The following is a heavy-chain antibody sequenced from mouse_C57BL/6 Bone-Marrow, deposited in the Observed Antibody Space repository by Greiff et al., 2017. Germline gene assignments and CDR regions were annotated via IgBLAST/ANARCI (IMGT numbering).Heavy chain of an antibody. V-gene: IGHV1-42*01. J-gene: IGHJ4*01. CDR2: INPSTGGT. D-gene: IGHD1-1*02. CDR3: ALFYYGRGDY. Sequence: VQLQQSGPELVKPGASVKISCKASGYSFTGYYMNWVKQSPEKSLEWIGEINPSTGGTTYNQKFKAKATLTVDKSSSTAYMQLKSLTSEDSAVYYCALFYYGRGDYWGQGTSVTVSS. CDR1: GYSFTGYY.